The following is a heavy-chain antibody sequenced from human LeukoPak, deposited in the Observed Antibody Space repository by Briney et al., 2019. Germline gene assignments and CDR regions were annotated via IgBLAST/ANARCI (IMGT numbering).Heavy chain of an antibody. Sequence: SQTLSLTCTVSGGSISSGSYYWSWIRQPAGKGLEWIGRIYTSGSTSYNPSLKSRVTISVDTSKNQFSLKLSSVTAADTAVYYCARDSGGDYAWFDPWGQGTLVTVPS. CDR1: GGSISSGSYY. J-gene: IGHJ5*02. D-gene: IGHD2-21*02. CDR2: IYTSGST. V-gene: IGHV4-61*02. CDR3: ARDSGGDYAWFDP.